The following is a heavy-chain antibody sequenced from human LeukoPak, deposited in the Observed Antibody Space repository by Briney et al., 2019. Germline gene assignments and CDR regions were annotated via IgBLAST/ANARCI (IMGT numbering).Heavy chain of an antibody. CDR2: IYWDDDK. CDR1: GFSLNTGAVG. D-gene: IGHD2-8*01. Sequence: SGPTLVKPTQTLTLTCSFSGFSLNTGAVGVGWIRQPPGKALEWLALIYWDDDKRYSPSLKSRLTITKDTSKNQVVLTMTNMDPVDTATYYCAHISCTNGVCPSRGYYMDVWGKGTTVTVSS. CDR3: AHISCTNGVCPSRGYYMDV. V-gene: IGHV2-5*02. J-gene: IGHJ6*03.